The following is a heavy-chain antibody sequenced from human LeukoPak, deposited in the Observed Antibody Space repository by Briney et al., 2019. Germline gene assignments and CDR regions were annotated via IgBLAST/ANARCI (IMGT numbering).Heavy chain of an antibody. Sequence: ASVKVSCKASGYTFTSYDINWVRQATRQGLEWMGWMDPNSGSTGYAQKFQGRVTITRNTSISTAYMELSGLRSEDTAVYYCARGRSTGYPYYFEYWGQGTLVTVSS. CDR1: GYTFTSYD. V-gene: IGHV1-8*03. CDR2: MDPNSGST. J-gene: IGHJ4*02. D-gene: IGHD5-12*01. CDR3: ARGRSTGYPYYFEY.